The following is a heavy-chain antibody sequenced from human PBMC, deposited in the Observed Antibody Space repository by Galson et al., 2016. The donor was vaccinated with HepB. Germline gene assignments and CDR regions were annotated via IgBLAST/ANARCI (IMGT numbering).Heavy chain of an antibody. CDR1: GFTFTSYA. D-gene: IGHD3-16*01. J-gene: IGHJ3*02. CDR3: ARDAFPDDACDI. CDR2: ITGSGAGT. Sequence: SLRLSCAASGFTFTSYAMSWVRQAPGKGLEWVSGITGSGAGTYYADSVKGRFTISRDISKNTLYLQMNSLRAEDTALYYCARDAFPDDACDIWGQGTMVTVSS. V-gene: IGHV3-23*01.